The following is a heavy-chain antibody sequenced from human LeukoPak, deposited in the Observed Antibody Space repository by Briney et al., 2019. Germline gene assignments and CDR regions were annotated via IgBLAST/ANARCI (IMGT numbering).Heavy chain of an antibody. CDR3: ARVEYSSSSGEYYYYMDV. Sequence: PSETLSLTCTVSGGSISSSSYYWGWIRQPPGKGLEWIGSNYYSGSTYYNPSLKSRVTISVDTSKNQFSLKLSSVTAADTAVYYCARVEYSSSSGEYYYYMDVWGKGTTVTVSS. CDR1: GGSISSSSYY. D-gene: IGHD6-6*01. V-gene: IGHV4-39*01. CDR2: NYYSGST. J-gene: IGHJ6*03.